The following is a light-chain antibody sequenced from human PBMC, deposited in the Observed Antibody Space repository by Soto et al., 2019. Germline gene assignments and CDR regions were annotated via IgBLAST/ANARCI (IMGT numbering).Light chain of an antibody. Sequence: QSALTQPASVSGSPGQSITISCTGTSSDVGGYNYVSWYQQHPGKAPKLMIYDVNTRPSGVSNRFSGSKSGNTASLTISGLQAEDDADYYCSSYTRSSTLVVFGGGTKVTVL. CDR3: SSYTRSSTLVV. V-gene: IGLV2-14*03. CDR1: SSDVGGYNY. J-gene: IGLJ2*01. CDR2: DVN.